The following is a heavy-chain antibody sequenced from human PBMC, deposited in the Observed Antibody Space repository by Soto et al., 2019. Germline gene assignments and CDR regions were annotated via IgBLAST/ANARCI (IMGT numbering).Heavy chain of an antibody. V-gene: IGHV3-23*01. CDR3: AKDPGYCSGGSCYSTGYYYGMDV. D-gene: IGHD2-15*01. Sequence: EVQLLESGGGLVQPGGSLRLSGAASGFTFSSYAMSWVRQAPGKGLEWVSAISGSGGSTYYADSVKGRFTISRDNSKNTLYLQMNSLRAEDTAVYYCAKDPGYCSGGSCYSTGYYYGMDVWGQGTTVTVSS. CDR2: ISGSGGST. CDR1: GFTFSSYA. J-gene: IGHJ6*02.